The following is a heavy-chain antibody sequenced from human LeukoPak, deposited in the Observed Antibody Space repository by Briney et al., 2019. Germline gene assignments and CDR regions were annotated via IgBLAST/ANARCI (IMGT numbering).Heavy chain of an antibody. CDR1: GYTFTSYG. CDR3: ARELVVVAPDGMDV. J-gene: IGHJ6*02. D-gene: IGHD2-15*01. Sequence: GAPVKVSCKASGYTFTSYGISWVRQAPGQGLEWMGWISAYNGNTNYAQKLQGRVTTTTDTSTSTAYMELRSLRSDDTAVYYCARELVVVAPDGMDVWGQGTTVTVSS. V-gene: IGHV1-18*01. CDR2: ISAYNGNT.